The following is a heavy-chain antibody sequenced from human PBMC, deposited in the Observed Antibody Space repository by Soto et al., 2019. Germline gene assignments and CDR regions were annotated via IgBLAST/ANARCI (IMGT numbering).Heavy chain of an antibody. CDR2: ISYDGSNK. Sequence: QVQLVESGGGVVQPGRSLRLSCADSGFTFSSYGMHWVRQAPGKGLERVAVISYDGSNKYYADSVKGRFTISRDNSKNTLYLQMNSLRAEDTAVYYCAKDLRRYCSGGSCYGIDYWGQGTLVTVSS. CDR3: AKDLRRYCSGGSCYGIDY. CDR1: GFTFSSYG. D-gene: IGHD2-15*01. V-gene: IGHV3-30*18. J-gene: IGHJ4*02.